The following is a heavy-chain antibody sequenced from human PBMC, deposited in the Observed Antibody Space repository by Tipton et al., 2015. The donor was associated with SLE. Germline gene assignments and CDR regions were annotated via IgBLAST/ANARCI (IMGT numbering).Heavy chain of an antibody. CDR3: ARVGVEDYGDYPGGEGDY. CDR2: ISHSGST. D-gene: IGHD4-17*01. CDR1: GYSLSSGYY. V-gene: IGHV4-38-2*01. J-gene: IGHJ4*02. Sequence: TLSLTCAVSGYSLSSGYYWGWIRHPPGKGLEWIGSISHSGSTYYNPPLKSRVTISVDTSKNQFSLKLSSVTAADTAVYYCARVGVEDYGDYPGGEGDYWGQGTLVTVSS.